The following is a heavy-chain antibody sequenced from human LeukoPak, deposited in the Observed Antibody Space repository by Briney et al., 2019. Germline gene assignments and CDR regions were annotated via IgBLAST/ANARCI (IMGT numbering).Heavy chain of an antibody. Sequence: GRSLRLSCAASGFTFSSYGMHWVRQAPGKGLEWVAVISYDGSNKYYADSVKGRFTISRDNSKNTLYLQMNSLRAEDTAVYYCAKATVKPYFDYWGQGTLVTVSS. CDR3: AKATVKPYFDY. V-gene: IGHV3-30*18. D-gene: IGHD4-17*01. CDR2: ISYDGSNK. CDR1: GFTFSSYG. J-gene: IGHJ4*02.